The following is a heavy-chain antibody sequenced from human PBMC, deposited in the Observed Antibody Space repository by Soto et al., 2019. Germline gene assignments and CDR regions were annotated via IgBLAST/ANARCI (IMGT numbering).Heavy chain of an antibody. J-gene: IGHJ5*02. V-gene: IGHV4-30-2*01. D-gene: IGHD7-27*01. CDR3: ARGTGDTHNWFDP. CDR1: GGSISIGGYS. CDR2: IYHSGST. Sequence: SETLSLTCAVSGGSISIGGYSWSCIRQPPGKGLEWIGYIYHSGSTYYNPSLKSRVTISVDRSKNQFSLKLSSVTAADTAVYYCARGTGDTHNWFDPWGQGTLVTVSS.